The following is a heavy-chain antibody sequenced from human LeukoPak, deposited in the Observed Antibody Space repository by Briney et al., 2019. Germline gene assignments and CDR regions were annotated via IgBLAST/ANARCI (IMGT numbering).Heavy chain of an antibody. CDR3: ARYCSSTSCILRGFDY. V-gene: IGHV4-38-2*01. D-gene: IGHD2-2*01. CDR2: IYHTGST. Sequence: SETLSLTCSVSGYSFTSGHYWGWIRQPPGKGLEWIGNIYHTGSTHYNPSLKSRVTISVDTSKNQFSLKLSSVTAADTALYYCARYCSSTSCILRGFDYWGQGTLVTVSS. CDR1: GYSFTSGHY. J-gene: IGHJ4*02.